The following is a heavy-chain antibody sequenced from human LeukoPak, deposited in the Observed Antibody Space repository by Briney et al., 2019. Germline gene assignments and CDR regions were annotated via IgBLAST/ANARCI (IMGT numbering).Heavy chain of an antibody. Sequence: GASVKVSCKASGYTFTGSYIHWVRQAPGQGLEWMGWINPNSGGTSSAQKFQGRVAMTRDTSVSTAYMKLSSLRSDDTALYYCARETGYCSGGRCYFIYWGQGTLVTVSS. J-gene: IGHJ4*02. CDR1: GYTFTGSY. CDR3: ARETGYCSGGRCYFIY. V-gene: IGHV1-2*02. CDR2: INPNSGGT. D-gene: IGHD2-15*01.